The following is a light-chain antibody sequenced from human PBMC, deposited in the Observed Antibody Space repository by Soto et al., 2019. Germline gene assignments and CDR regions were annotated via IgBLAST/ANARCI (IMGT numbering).Light chain of an antibody. V-gene: IGKV3D-15*01. CDR2: DST. CDR3: QQYNNWPRAT. Sequence: TQSPATLSLSPGERATLFCRASQSIHTSLAWYQQKPGQPPRLVVYDSTLRANGVPDRFSGSGSGTKFNLTISSLQSEDFGVYYCQQYNNWPRATFGGGTKVDNK. CDR1: QSIHTS. J-gene: IGKJ4*01.